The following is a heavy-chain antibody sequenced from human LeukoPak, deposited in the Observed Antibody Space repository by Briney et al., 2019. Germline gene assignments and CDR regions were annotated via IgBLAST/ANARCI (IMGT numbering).Heavy chain of an antibody. Sequence: GGSLRLSCGASGFTFSSYFMTWVRQAPGKGLEWVGLIKGKAGGETTHYAAPVKGRFTISRDDSRNTLYLQMNSLKTEDTALYYCAKDVPLTGGRSLLYWGQGTLVSVSS. CDR2: IKGKAGGETT. CDR1: GFTFSSYF. CDR3: AKDVPLTGGRSLLY. J-gene: IGHJ4*02. V-gene: IGHV3-15*01. D-gene: IGHD2-8*02.